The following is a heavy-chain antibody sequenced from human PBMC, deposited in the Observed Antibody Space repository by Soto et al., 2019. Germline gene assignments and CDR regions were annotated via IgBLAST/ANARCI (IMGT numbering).Heavy chain of an antibody. CDR3: ARARKGSGSDYYYHYGMDV. CDR1: GGSISSSSYY. Sequence: PSETLSLTCTVSGGSISSSSYYWGWIRQPPGKGLEWIGSIYYSGSTYYNPSLKSRVTISVDTSKNQFSLKLSSVTAADTAVYYCARARKGSGSDYYYHYGMDVWGKGTTVTVSS. V-gene: IGHV4-39*01. CDR2: IYYSGST. J-gene: IGHJ6*04. D-gene: IGHD3-3*01.